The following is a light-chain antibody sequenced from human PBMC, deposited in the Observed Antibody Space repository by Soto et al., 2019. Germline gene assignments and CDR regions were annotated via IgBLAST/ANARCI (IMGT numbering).Light chain of an antibody. CDR3: QQRSNWPPFT. CDR2: DAS. V-gene: IGKV3-11*01. Sequence: EIVLRQSPATLSLSPGERATLSCRASQSVSNYLAWYQQKPGQAPRLLIYDASNRATDIPARFSGSGSVTDFTLTISSLEPEDFAVYYCQQRSNWPPFTFGQGTRLEIK. CDR1: QSVSNY. J-gene: IGKJ5*01.